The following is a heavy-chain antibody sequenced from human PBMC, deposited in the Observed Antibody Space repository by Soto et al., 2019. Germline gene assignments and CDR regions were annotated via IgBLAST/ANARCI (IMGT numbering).Heavy chain of an antibody. CDR1: GGSISSYY. J-gene: IGHJ4*02. CDR2: IYYSGST. D-gene: IGHD6-13*01. V-gene: IGHV4-59*01. Sequence: SETLSLTCTVSGGSISSYYWSWIRQPPGKGLEWIGYIYYSGSTNYNPSLKSRVTISVDTSKNQFSLKLSSVTAADTAVYYCARISSSSWPTGIDYWGQGTLVTVSS. CDR3: ARISSSSWPTGIDY.